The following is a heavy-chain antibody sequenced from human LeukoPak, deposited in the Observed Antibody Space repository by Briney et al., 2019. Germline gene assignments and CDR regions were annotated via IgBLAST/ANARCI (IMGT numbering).Heavy chain of an antibody. V-gene: IGHV1-2*02. CDR1: GYTFTGYY. D-gene: IGHD3-22*01. J-gene: IGHJ6*02. CDR3: ASPEVTSYYDSSGAYGMDV. Sequence: ASVKVSCKASGYTFTGYYMHWVRQAPGQGLEWMGWINPNSGGTNYAQKFQGRVTMTRDTSISTAYMELSRLRSDDTAVYYCASPEVTSYYDSSGAYGMDVWGQGTTVTVSS. CDR2: INPNSGGT.